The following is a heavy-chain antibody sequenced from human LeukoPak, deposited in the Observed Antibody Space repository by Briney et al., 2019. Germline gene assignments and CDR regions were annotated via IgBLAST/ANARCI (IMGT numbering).Heavy chain of an antibody. CDR3: AIFGDKYGSGSYGDS. D-gene: IGHD3-10*01. Sequence: GESLQISSKGFGYTFSNYWIGWVRQMPGKGLEWMGIIYPDDSDTRYSPSFQGQVTISADKSITTAFLQWSSLKASDTAMYYCAIFGDKYGSGSYGDSWGQGTLVTVAS. J-gene: IGHJ5*01. CDR1: GYTFSNYW. CDR2: IYPDDSDT. V-gene: IGHV5-51*01.